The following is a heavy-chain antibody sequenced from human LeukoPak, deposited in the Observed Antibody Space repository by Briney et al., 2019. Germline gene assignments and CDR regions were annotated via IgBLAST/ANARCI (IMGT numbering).Heavy chain of an antibody. CDR1: GXTFSNAW. D-gene: IGHD3-10*01. CDR2: IKSKNDGGTP. Sequence: GGSLRLSCAASGXTFSNAWMSWVRQAPGKGLEWVGRIKSKNDGGTPDYAAPVKGRFTISRDDSKNTLYLQMNSLKTDEDTAVYYCISHYYGSGGYDYWGQGTLVTVSS. V-gene: IGHV3-15*01. J-gene: IGHJ4*02. CDR3: ISHYYGSGGYDY.